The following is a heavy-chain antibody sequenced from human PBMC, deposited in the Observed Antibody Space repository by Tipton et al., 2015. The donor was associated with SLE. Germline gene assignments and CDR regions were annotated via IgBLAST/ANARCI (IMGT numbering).Heavy chain of an antibody. CDR3: ASRSVSFYFDY. V-gene: IGHV4-4*08. CDR1: GGSFSGYY. J-gene: IGHJ4*02. CDR2: IYTSGST. Sequence: TLSLTCAVYGGSFSGYYWSWIRQPPGKGLEWIGRIYTSGSTNYNPSLKSRVTISVDTSKNQFSLKLSSVTAADTAVYYCASRSVSFYFDYWGQGTLVTVSS.